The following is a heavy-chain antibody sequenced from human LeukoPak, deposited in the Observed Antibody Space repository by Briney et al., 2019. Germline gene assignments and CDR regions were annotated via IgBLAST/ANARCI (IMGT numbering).Heavy chain of an antibody. CDR3: ARGPAGLRYFDWLLKSSWFDP. V-gene: IGHV1-8*01. Sequence: ASVKVSCKASGYTFTSYDINWVRQATGQGLEWMGCMNPNSGNTGYAQKFQGRVTMTRNTSISTAYMELSSLRSEDTAVYYCARGPAGLRYFDWLLKSSWFDPWGQGTLVTVSS. CDR2: MNPNSGNT. J-gene: IGHJ5*02. D-gene: IGHD3-9*01. CDR1: GYTFTSYD.